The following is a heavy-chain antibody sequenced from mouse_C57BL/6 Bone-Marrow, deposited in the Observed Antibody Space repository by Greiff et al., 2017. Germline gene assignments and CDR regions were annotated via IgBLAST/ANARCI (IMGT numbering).Heavy chain of an antibody. CDR2: ISSGSSTI. J-gene: IGHJ4*01. CDR1: GFTFSDYG. Sequence: EVQLQESGGGLVKPGGSLKLSCAASGFTFSDYGMHWVRQAPEKGLEWVAYISSGSSTIYYADTVKGRFTISRDNAKNTLFLQMTSLRSEDTAMYYCARPGTTVVATDAMDYWGQGTSVTVSS. CDR3: ARPGTTVVATDAMDY. V-gene: IGHV5-17*01. D-gene: IGHD1-1*01.